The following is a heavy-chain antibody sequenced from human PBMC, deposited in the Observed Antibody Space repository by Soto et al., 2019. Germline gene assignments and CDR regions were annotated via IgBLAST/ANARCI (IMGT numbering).Heavy chain of an antibody. CDR1: GFSLSVSKMG. CDR3: VRFAYAGFHDWLFLDY. D-gene: IGHD3-9*01. V-gene: IGHV2-26*01. Sequence: QATLKESGPVLVKPTETLTLTCTVSGFSLSVSKMGVSWFRQPPGKALERLAHIFSKDEKAYNTSLKTRLTLSTDTSNSQVVLSMTNVEPVDTATYYCVRFAYAGFHDWLFLDYWGQGALVTVSS. CDR2: IFSKDEK. J-gene: IGHJ4*02.